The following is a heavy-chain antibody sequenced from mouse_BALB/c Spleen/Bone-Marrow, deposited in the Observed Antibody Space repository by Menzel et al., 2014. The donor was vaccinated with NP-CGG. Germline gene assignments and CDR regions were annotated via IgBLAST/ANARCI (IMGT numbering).Heavy chain of an antibody. CDR3: TRSNYGYWYFDV. D-gene: IGHD1-1*01. J-gene: IGHJ1*01. CDR2: SNPSSGGS. Sequence: VKLMESGAELVKPGASVKLSCKASGYTFSNYYMYWVKQRPGQGLEWIGESNPSSGGSNFNEKFKSKATLTVDKSSSTAYMQLSSLTSEDSAVYYCTRSNYGYWYFDVWGAGTTVTVSS. CDR1: GYTFSNYY. V-gene: IGHV1S81*02.